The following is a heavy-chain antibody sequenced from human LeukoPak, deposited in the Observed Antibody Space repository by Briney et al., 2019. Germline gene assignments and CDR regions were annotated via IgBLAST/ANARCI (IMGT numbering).Heavy chain of an antibody. CDR1: GFTFSSNW. CDR2: MRYDGTNK. D-gene: IGHD5-12*01. Sequence: GGSLRLSCAASGFTFSSNWMTWVRQAPGKGLEWVAFMRYDGTNKYYADSVKGRFTISRDNSKNTLYLQMNSLRAEDTAVYYCARLGIVATIRGYYYYMDVWGKGTTVTISS. CDR3: ARLGIVATIRGYYYYMDV. J-gene: IGHJ6*03. V-gene: IGHV3-30*02.